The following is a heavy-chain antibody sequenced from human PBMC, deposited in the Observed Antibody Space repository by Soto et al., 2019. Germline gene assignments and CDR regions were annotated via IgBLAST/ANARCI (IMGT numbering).Heavy chain of an antibody. CDR3: ASPIAVAGTDDDFDI. CDR1: GFTFSSYA. V-gene: IGHV3-30-3*01. CDR2: ISYDGSNK. D-gene: IGHD6-19*01. Sequence: QVQLVESGGGVVQPGRSLRLSCAASGFTFSSYAMHWVRQAPGKGLEWVAVISYDGSNKYYADSVKGRFTISRDNSKNTLYLQMNSLRAEDTAVYYCASPIAVAGTDDDFDIWGQGTMVTVSS. J-gene: IGHJ3*02.